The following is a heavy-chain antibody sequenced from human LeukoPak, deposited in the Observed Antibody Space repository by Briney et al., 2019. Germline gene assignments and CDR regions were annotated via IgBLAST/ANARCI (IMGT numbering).Heavy chain of an antibody. CDR1: NGSISTSSYY. Sequence: SGTLSLTCTVSNGSISTSSYYWGWIRQPPGKGLEWIGIIYYSGSTYYNPSLESRVTISVDTSKNQFSLKLNSVTAADTAVYYCGKQNYYYYGMDVWGQGTTVTVSS. V-gene: IGHV4-39*01. CDR3: GKQNYYYYGMDV. CDR2: IYYSGST. J-gene: IGHJ6*02.